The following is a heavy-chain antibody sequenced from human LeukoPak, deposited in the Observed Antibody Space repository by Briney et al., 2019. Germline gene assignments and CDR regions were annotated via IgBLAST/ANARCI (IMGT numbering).Heavy chain of an antibody. Sequence: GGSLRLSCAASGFTFSSYVMHWVHQAPGKGLEWVAVISYDGSNKYYADSVKGRFTISRDNSKNTLYLQMNSLRPEDTAVYYCAILRRGYWGQGTLVTVSS. D-gene: IGHD3-10*01. CDR2: ISYDGSNK. V-gene: IGHV3-30*03. CDR1: GFTFSSYV. CDR3: AILRRGY. J-gene: IGHJ4*02.